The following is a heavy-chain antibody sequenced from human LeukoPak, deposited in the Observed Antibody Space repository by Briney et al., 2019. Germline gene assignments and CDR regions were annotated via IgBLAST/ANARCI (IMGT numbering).Heavy chain of an antibody. V-gene: IGHV3-33*08. J-gene: IGHJ4*02. Sequence: GGSLRLSCAASGFTFSSYGMHWVRQAPGKGLEWVAVIWYDGSNKYYADSVKGRFTISRDNSKNTLYLQMNSLRAEDTAVYYCATLLAAAGEGRFDYWGQGTLVTVSS. CDR3: ATLLAAAGEGRFDY. CDR1: GFTFSSYG. CDR2: IWYDGSNK. D-gene: IGHD6-13*01.